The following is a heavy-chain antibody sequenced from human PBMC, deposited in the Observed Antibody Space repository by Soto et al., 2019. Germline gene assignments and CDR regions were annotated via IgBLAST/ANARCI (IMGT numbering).Heavy chain of an antibody. CDR3: ARGSGIVALPGELEDVKYDY. Sequence: QVQLQQWGAGLVKPSETLSLSCAVYGQSFSGHSWAWIRQPPVKGLEWIGEINESGSTYYNPSLKSRVTISTDTSQNPFSLKLSSVSAADTAAYFCARGSGIVALPGELEDVKYDYWGQGTLVNVSS. V-gene: IGHV4-34*01. CDR1: GQSFSGHS. D-gene: IGHD1-1*01. J-gene: IGHJ4*02. CDR2: INESGST.